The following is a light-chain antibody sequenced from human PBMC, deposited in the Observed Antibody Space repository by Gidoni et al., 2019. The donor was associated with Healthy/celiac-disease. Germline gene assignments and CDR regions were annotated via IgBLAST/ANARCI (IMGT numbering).Light chain of an antibody. CDR1: QSSSSY. Sequence: DIQMTQSPSSLSASVGDRVTITCRASQSSSSYLNWYQQKPGKAPKLLIYAASSLQSGVPSRFSGSGSGTDLSLTISSLQPEDFATYYCQQSYSTPPTFGQGTKVEIK. CDR3: QQSYSTPPT. CDR2: AAS. J-gene: IGKJ1*01. V-gene: IGKV1-39*01.